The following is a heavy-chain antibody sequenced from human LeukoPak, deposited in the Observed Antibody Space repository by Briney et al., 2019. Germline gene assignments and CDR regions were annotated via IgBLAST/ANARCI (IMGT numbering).Heavy chain of an antibody. CDR3: GKNFMVKRYIES. V-gene: IGHV3-23*01. CDR2: ISVGGRTT. J-gene: IGHJ1*01. D-gene: IGHD5-18*01. Sequence: GGSLRLSCVASGFIFTNHAMSWVRQAPGKGLQWVSVISVGGRTTEYADSVKGRFTISRDNSQNTLSLQMNSLRVEATAIYYCGKNFMVKRYIESWGQGTLVTVSS. CDR1: GFIFTNHA.